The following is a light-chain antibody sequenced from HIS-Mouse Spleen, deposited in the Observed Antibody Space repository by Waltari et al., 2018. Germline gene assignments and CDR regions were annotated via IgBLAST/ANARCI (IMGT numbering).Light chain of an antibody. CDR3: SSYTSSSTLV. Sequence: SLSVTPGQSITISCTVTSSDVGGYNYVSWYQQHPGKAPKLMIYEVSNRPSGVSNRFSGSKSGNTASLTISGLQAEDEADYYCSSYTSSSTLVFGGGTKLTVL. CDR1: SSDVGGYNY. CDR2: EVS. J-gene: IGLJ2*01. V-gene: IGLV2-14*01.